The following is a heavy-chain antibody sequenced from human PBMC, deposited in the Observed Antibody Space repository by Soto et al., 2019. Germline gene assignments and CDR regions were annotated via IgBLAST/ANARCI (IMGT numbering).Heavy chain of an antibody. V-gene: IGHV3-21*01. CDR1: GFTFSSYS. J-gene: IGHJ4*02. CDR3: ARDSALWFGEAYYFDY. Sequence: EVQLVESGGGLVKPGGSMRLSCAASGFTFSSYSMNWVRQAPGKGLEWVSSISSSSSYIYYADSVKGRFTISRDNAKNSLYLQMNSLRAEDTAVYYCARDSALWFGEAYYFDYWGQVTLVTVSS. D-gene: IGHD3-10*01. CDR2: ISSSSSYI.